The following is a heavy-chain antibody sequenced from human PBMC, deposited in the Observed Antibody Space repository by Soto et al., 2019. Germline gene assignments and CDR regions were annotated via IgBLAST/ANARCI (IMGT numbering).Heavy chain of an antibody. CDR2: IYYSGGT. CDR1: GGSISRGGYY. J-gene: IGHJ6*03. D-gene: IGHD5-12*01. Sequence: QVQLQESGPGLVKPSQTLSLTCTVSGGSISRGGYYWSWIRQHPGKGLEWIGYIYYSGGTYYNPSLKRRVTISVDSSETRFSRRLISVTASDTAVYYCAMKDSGSADYTDVWGKGTTVTVSS. CDR3: AMKDSGSADYTDV. V-gene: IGHV4-31*03.